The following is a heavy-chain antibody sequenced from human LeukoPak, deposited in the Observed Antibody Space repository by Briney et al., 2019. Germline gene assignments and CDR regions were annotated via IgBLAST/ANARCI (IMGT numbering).Heavy chain of an antibody. CDR3: ARAPPLYCSSTSCHQPYYYYYYMDV. J-gene: IGHJ6*03. Sequence: ASVKVSCKASGGTFSSYAISWVRQAPGQGLEWMGGIIPIFGTANYAQKFQGRVTITADESTSTAYMELSSLRSEDTAVYYCARAPPLYCSSTSCHQPYYYYYYMDVWGKGITDTVSS. CDR1: GGTFSSYA. V-gene: IGHV1-69*13. D-gene: IGHD2-2*01. CDR2: IIPIFGTA.